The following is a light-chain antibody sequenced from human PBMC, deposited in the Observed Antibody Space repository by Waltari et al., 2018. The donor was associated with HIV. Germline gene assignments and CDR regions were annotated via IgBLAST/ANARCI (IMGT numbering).Light chain of an antibody. CDR2: GDT. Sequence: QSMLAQPPSVSGTPGQRVIISCSGGSSNIGKNIVNWYQQFPGTAPNLVIYGDTRRPSGVPDRVSGSKSGTSASLAISGLQSEDEADYYCAVWDDTLKGLFGGGTKLTV. J-gene: IGLJ2*01. CDR1: SSNIGKNI. CDR3: AVWDDTLKGL. V-gene: IGLV1-44*01.